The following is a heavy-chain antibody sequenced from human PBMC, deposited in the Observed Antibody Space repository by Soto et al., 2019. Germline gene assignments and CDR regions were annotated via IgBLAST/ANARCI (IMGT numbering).Heavy chain of an antibody. CDR2: IYYSGST. Sequence: PSETLSLTCTVSGGSISSYYCSWIRQPPGKGLEWIGYIYYSGSTNYNPSLKSRVTISVDTSKNQFSLKLSSVTAADTAVYYCARHPHGYCSSTSCYFGWFDPWGQGTLVTVSS. CDR1: GGSISSYY. D-gene: IGHD2-2*03. J-gene: IGHJ5*02. V-gene: IGHV4-59*08. CDR3: ARHPHGYCSSTSCYFGWFDP.